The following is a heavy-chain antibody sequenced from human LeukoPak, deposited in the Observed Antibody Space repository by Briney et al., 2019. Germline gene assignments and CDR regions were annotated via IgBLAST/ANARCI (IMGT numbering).Heavy chain of an antibody. V-gene: IGHV1-2*02. CDR2: INPNSGGT. CDR3: ARDPWAARLEATLPDY. J-gene: IGHJ4*02. D-gene: IGHD1-26*01. CDR1: GYTFTGYY. Sequence: ASVKVSRKASGYTFTGYYMHWVRQAPGQGLEWMGWINPNSGGTNYAQKFQGRVTMTRDTSISTAYMELSRLRSDDTAVYYCARDPWAARLEATLPDYWGQGTLVTVSS.